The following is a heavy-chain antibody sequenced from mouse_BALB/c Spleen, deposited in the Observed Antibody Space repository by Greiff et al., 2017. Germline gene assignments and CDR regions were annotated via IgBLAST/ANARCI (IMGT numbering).Heavy chain of an antibody. CDR1: GYAFTNYL. J-gene: IGHJ3*01. CDR3: ARRKGAWFAY. V-gene: IGHV1-54*01. Sequence: VKLMESGAELVRPGTSVKVSCKASGYAFTNYLIEWVKQRPGQGLEWIGVINPGSGGTNYNEKFKGKATLTADKSSSTAYMQLSSLTSDDSAVYFCARRKGAWFAYWGQGTLVTVSA. CDR2: INPGSGGT.